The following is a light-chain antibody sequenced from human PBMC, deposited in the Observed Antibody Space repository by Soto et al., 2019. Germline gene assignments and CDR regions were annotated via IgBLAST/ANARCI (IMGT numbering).Light chain of an antibody. CDR3: SSYTSNGVYV. CDR1: SSDVGASIY. J-gene: IGLJ1*01. Sequence: ALTPPASVSGSPGQSITISCTGTSSDVGASIYVSWYQQHPGKAPKLMIYEVSHRPSGVSNLFSGSKSGNTASLTISGLRAEDEADYYCSSYTSNGVYVFGTGTKVTVL. CDR2: EVS. V-gene: IGLV2-14*01.